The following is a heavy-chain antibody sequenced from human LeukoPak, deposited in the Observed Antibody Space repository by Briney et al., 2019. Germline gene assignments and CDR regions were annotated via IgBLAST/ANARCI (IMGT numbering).Heavy chain of an antibody. CDR2: IGSSGSPI. D-gene: IGHD3-16*01. CDR3: ARDTGGPDY. V-gene: IGHV3-48*02. J-gene: IGHJ4*02. CDR1: GFTFRNYD. Sequence: PGGSLRLSCAASGFTFRNYDMNWVRQAPGKGLEWVSFIGSSGSPIYYADSVKGRFTISRDNAENSLYLQMNSLRDEDTAVYYCARDTGGPDYWGQGTLVTVSS.